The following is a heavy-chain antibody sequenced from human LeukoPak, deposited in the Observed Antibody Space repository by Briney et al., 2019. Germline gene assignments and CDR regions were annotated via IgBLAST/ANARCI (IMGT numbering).Heavy chain of an antibody. V-gene: IGHV3-49*04. CDR1: GFTFGDYA. CDR2: IRSKAYGGTT. J-gene: IGHJ4*02. CDR3: AKTRYYDFWSGYLDY. D-gene: IGHD3-3*01. Sequence: GGSLRLSCTASGFTFGDYAMSWVRQAPGKGLEWVGFIRSKAYGGTTEYAASVKGRFTISRDDSKSIAYLQMNSLKTEDTAVYYCAKTRYYDFWSGYLDYWGQGTLVTVSS.